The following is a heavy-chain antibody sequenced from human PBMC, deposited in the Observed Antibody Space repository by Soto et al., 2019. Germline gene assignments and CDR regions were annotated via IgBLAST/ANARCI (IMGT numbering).Heavy chain of an antibody. CDR2: TSSSDSTI. CDR3: ARQNGSGWEGLFDY. J-gene: IGHJ4*02. Sequence: EVQLLESGGGLVQPGGSLRLSCAASGFTFSGYSMSWVRQAPGKGLEWVSYTSSSDSTIYYADSVKGRFTISRDNAKNSLYLQMNSLRAEDTAVYYCARQNGSGWEGLFDYWGQGTLVTVSS. D-gene: IGHD6-19*01. V-gene: IGHV3-48*04. CDR1: GFTFSGYS.